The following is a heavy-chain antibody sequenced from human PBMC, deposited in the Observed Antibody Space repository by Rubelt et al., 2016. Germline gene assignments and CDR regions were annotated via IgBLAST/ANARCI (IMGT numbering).Heavy chain of an antibody. CDR1: GGSISSSRYY. CDR2: IYYSGST. V-gene: IGHV4-39*07. CDR3: ARDGYSSDSS. D-gene: IGHD6-19*01. J-gene: IGHJ5*02. Sequence: QLQLQESGPGLVKPSETLSLTCTVSGGSISSSRYYWGWVRQPPGKGLEWIGSIYYSGSTYYNPSLKSRVTISVDTSKNQFSLKLSSGTAADTAVYYCARDGYSSDSSWGQGTLVTVSS.